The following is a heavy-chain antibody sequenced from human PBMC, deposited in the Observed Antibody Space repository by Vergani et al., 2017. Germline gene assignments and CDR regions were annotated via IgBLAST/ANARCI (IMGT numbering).Heavy chain of an antibody. CDR3: AKDQTMVRDYGMDV. CDR1: GFTFSSYG. CDR2: IRYDGSNK. Sequence: QVQLVESGGGVVQPGGSLRLSCAAFGFTFSSYGMHWVRQAPGKGLEWVAFIRYDGSNKYYADSVKGRFTIAIDNYKKTLYLQMNSLRAEDTAVYYCAKDQTMVRDYGMDVWGQRTTVTVSS. J-gene: IGHJ6*02. D-gene: IGHD3-10*01. V-gene: IGHV3-30*02.